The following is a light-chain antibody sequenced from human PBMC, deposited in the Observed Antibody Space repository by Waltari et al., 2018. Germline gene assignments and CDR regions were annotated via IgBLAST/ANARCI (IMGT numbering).Light chain of an antibody. CDR2: ADT. CDR3: QAYDVTNVM. J-gene: IGLJ3*02. Sequence: FVLTQPHSVSGSPGETVTISCTANRGNIDSQFVQWYQQRPGSAPTMVIQADTQRPSGVPERFSGSLDRSSNSASLTISGLSAEDEADYYCQAYDVTNVMFGGGTRLTVL. V-gene: IGLV6-57*02. CDR1: RGNIDSQF.